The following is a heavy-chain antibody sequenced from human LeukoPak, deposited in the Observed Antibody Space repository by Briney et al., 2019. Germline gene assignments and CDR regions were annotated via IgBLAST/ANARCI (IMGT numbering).Heavy chain of an antibody. CDR1: GFTFSSSS. Sequence: GGSLRLSCAASGFTFSSSSMNWVRQAPGKGLEWVSSISSSSSYIYYADSVKGRFTISRDNAKNSLYLQMNSLRAEDTAVYYCARDEGIAAAETFDYWGQGTLVTVSS. J-gene: IGHJ4*02. CDR3: ARDEGIAAAETFDY. V-gene: IGHV3-21*01. CDR2: ISSSSSYI. D-gene: IGHD6-13*01.